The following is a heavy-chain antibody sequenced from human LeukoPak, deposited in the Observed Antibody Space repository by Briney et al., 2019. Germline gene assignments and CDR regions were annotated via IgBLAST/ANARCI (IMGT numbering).Heavy chain of an antibody. V-gene: IGHV4-39*01. D-gene: IGHD4-17*01. CDR3: ARSNNDGDHLFDY. CDR1: GGSISSSSYY. CDR2: IYYSGST. Sequence: PSETLSLTCTVSGGSISSSSYYWGWIRQPPGKGLEWIGSIYYSGSTYYNPPLKSRLTMSVDTSKNQLSLKLSSATAADTAVYYCARSNNDGDHLFDYWGQGTLVTVSS. J-gene: IGHJ4*02.